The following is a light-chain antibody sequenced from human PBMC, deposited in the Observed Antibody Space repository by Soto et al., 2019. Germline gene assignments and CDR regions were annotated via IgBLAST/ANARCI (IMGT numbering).Light chain of an antibody. CDR2: EVS. J-gene: IGLJ1*01. V-gene: IGLV2-18*02. CDR1: SSDVGSYNR. CDR3: NSYTGSSTYV. Sequence: QSVLTQPPSVSGSPGQSVAISCTGTSSDVGSYNRVSWYQQPPGAAPKLMIYEVSNRPSGVPDRFSGSKSGNTASLTISGLQAEDEADYYCNSYTGSSTYVFGTGTQLPVL.